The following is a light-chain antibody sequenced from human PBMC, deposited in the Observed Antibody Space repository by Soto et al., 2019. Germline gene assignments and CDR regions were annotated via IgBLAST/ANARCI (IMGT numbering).Light chain of an antibody. CDR2: SNN. Sequence: SVLTQPPSASGTPGQRVTISCSGSSSNIGSNTVNWYQQLPGTAPKLLIYSNNQPPSGVPDRFSGSKSGTSASLAISGLQSEDEADYYCAAWDDSLNGWVFGGGTKLTVL. CDR3: AAWDDSLNGWV. V-gene: IGLV1-44*01. CDR1: SSNIGSNT. J-gene: IGLJ3*02.